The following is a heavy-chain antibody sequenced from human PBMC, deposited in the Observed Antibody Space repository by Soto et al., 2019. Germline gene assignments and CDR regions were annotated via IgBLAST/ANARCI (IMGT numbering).Heavy chain of an antibody. J-gene: IGHJ6*02. CDR3: ASRLARYYYYYGMDV. Sequence: SVKVSCKASGGTFSSYAISWVRQAPGQGLEWMGGIIPIFGTANYAQKFQGRVTITADESTSTAYMELSSLRSEDTAVYYCASRLARYYYYYGMDVWGQGTTVTVSS. V-gene: IGHV1-69*13. CDR1: GGTFSSYA. CDR2: IIPIFGTA.